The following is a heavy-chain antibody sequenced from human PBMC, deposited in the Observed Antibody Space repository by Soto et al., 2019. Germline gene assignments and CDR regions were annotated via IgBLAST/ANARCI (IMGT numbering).Heavy chain of an antibody. Sequence: QVQLQESGPGLVKPSETLSLTCTVSGGSISNYYWSWIRQPPGKGLEWIGYIYYSGSTNYNPSLKSRVTMSADTSKNQLSRKLTSVTAADTAVYYCARESAGSRKNNWFDPWGQGTLVTVSS. CDR2: IYYSGST. D-gene: IGHD5-12*01. CDR3: ARESAGSRKNNWFDP. V-gene: IGHV4-59*01. J-gene: IGHJ5*02. CDR1: GGSISNYY.